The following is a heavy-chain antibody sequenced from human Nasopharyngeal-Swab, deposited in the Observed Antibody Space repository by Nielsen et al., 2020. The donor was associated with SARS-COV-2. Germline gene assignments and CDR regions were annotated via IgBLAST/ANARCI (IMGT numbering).Heavy chain of an antibody. CDR2: ISGSGDRT. V-gene: IGHV3-23*01. D-gene: IGHD3-10*01. CDR3: AKGVTMVRGFVNYFYYYTMDV. J-gene: IGHJ6*02. Sequence: VRQAPGKGLEWVSAISGSGDRTYYAESVKGRFTISRDNSNNTLFLQLNSLRAEDAALYYCAKGVTMVRGFVNYFYYYTMDVWGQGTTVTVSS.